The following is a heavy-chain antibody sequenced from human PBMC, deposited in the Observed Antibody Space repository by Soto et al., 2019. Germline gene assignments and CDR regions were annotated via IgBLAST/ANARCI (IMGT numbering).Heavy chain of an antibody. D-gene: IGHD2-8*01. J-gene: IGHJ4*02. V-gene: IGHV1-69*01. CDR1: GGTFSSYA. CDR2: IIPIFGTA. Sequence: QVQLVQSGAEVKKPGSSVKVSCKASGGTFSSYAISWVRQAPGQGLEWMGGIIPIFGTANYAQKFQGRVTITADESTSTAYMELSSLRSEDTGLYYGARVPGRRYCTNGVCPFVYWGQGTLVTVSS. CDR3: ARVPGRRYCTNGVCPFVY.